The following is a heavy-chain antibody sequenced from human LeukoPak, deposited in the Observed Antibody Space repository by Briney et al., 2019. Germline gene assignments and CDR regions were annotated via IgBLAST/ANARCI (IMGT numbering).Heavy chain of an antibody. D-gene: IGHD2-2*01. V-gene: IGHV1-2*02. J-gene: IGHJ4*02. CDR1: GYTFTGYY. CDR3: ARVVVVPAATLDY. Sequence: GASVKVSCKASGYTFTGYYMHWVRQAPGQGLEWMGWINPNSGGTNYAQKFQGRVTMTRDTSISTAYMELSRLRSDDTAVYYCARVVVVPAATLDYWGQGTLVTVSS. CDR2: INPNSGGT.